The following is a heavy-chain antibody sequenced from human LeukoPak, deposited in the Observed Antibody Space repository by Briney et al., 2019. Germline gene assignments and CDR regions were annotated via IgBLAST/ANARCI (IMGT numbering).Heavy chain of an antibody. CDR3: AKRGVVIRVILVGFHKEAYYFDS. D-gene: IGHD3-22*01. Sequence: GGSLRLSCAVSGITLSNYGVSWVRQAPGKGLVGVAGLGGSGGTTKYADSVKGRFTISRDNRKSTLYLQMNSLRAEDTAVYFCAKRGVVIRVILVGFHKEAYYFDSWGQGALVTVSS. V-gene: IGHV3-23*01. CDR2: LGGSGGTT. J-gene: IGHJ4*02. CDR1: GITLSNYG.